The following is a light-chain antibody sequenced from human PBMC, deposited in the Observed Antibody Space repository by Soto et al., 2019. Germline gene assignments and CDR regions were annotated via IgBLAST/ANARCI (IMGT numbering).Light chain of an antibody. CDR3: CSYAGTYTYWV. Sequence: QSALTQPRSVSGSPGQSVTISCTGTSSDVGGYNYVSWYQQHPGKAPKFMIYDVSKRPSGVPDRFSGSKSGYTASLTISGLQAEDEADYYCCSYAGTYTYWVFGGGTKLTVL. CDR1: SSDVGGYNY. CDR2: DVS. V-gene: IGLV2-11*01. J-gene: IGLJ3*02.